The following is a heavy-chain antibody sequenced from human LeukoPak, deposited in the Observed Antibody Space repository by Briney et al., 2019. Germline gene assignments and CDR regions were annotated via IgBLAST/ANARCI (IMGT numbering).Heavy chain of an antibody. J-gene: IGHJ4*01. CDR1: GGSFSGYY. CDR3: ARDDTYFYDSSGHGFDF. D-gene: IGHD3-22*01. Sequence: SETLSLTCAVYGGSFSGYYWSWIRQPPGKGLEWIGEINHSGSTNYNPSLKSRVTISVDTSKNQFSLRLTSLTAADTALYFCARDDTYFYDSSGHGFDFWGHGALVTVSS. CDR2: INHSGST. V-gene: IGHV4-34*01.